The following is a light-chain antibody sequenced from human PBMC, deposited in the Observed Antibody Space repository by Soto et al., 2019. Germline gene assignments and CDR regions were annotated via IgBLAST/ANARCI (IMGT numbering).Light chain of an antibody. Sequence: AIQMTQSPSSLSASVGDRVTITCRASQGIRNDLGWYQQKPGKAPKFLIYGASSLQSGVPSRFSGSGSGTDFTLTFSSLQPEDFATYYCLQDFNYPYTFGQGTKLEIK. CDR1: QGIRND. J-gene: IGKJ2*01. V-gene: IGKV1-6*01. CDR3: LQDFNYPYT. CDR2: GAS.